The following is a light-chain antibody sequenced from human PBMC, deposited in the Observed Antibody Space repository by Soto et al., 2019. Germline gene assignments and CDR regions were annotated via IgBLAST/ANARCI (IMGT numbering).Light chain of an antibody. V-gene: IGKV3-20*01. CDR1: QSVINSY. CDR3: QQYGSSVYT. CDR2: GAS. Sequence: ETVLTQSPGTLSLSPGERATLSCRASQSVINSYLAWYQQTPGQAPRLLIYGASTRATGIPDRFSGSGSGTAFTLTISRLEPEDFAVYYCQQYGSSVYTFGQGTKLEIK. J-gene: IGKJ2*01.